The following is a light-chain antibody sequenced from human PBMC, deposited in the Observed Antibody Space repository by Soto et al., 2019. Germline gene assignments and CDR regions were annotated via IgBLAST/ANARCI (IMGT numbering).Light chain of an antibody. CDR2: GAS. J-gene: IGKJ1*01. CDR1: QSVGSTY. Sequence: EMVLTHSPGTLSLSPGERATLSCRARQSVGSTYLAWYQQKPGQAPRLLIYGASSRATGIPDRFSGSGSGTDFTLTISRMEPEDFAAYYCQQYGDSPWTFGQGTKVDIK. CDR3: QQYGDSPWT. V-gene: IGKV3-20*01.